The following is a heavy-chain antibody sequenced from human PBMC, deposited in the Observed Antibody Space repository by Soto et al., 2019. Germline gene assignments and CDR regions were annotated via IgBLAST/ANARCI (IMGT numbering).Heavy chain of an antibody. CDR3: ARLVYDSSGYRPG. V-gene: IGHV4-39*01. D-gene: IGHD3-22*01. CDR1: GGSISSDSYY. J-gene: IGHJ4*02. Sequence: PSETLSLTCAVSGGSISSDSYYWGWIRQSPEKGLEWIASISYSGSTYYNPSLKSRVTISVDTSKNQFSLKLSSVTAADTAVYNCARLVYDSSGYRPGWGQGTLVTVSS. CDR2: ISYSGST.